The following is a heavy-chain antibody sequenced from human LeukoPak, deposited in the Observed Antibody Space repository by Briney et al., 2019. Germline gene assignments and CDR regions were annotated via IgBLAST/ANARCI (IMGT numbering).Heavy chain of an antibody. Sequence: SETLSLTYTLSVGSISIYYWSCIRDPPGGGGEWSGHISYSGSTNYNPSLQSRLTISVVTSKNQYSLKLSSVTTADTAVYYCARSQCPYGICVPVFDYWGQGTLVTVSS. CDR2: ISYSGST. CDR1: VGSISIYY. V-gene: IGHV4-59*08. J-gene: IGHJ4*02. D-gene: IGHD2-8*01. CDR3: ARSQCPYGICVPVFDY.